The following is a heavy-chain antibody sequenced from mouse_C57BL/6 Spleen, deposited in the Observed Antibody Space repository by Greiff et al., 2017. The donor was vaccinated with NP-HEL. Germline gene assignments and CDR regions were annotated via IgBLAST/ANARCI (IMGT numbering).Heavy chain of an antibody. CDR2: IWSDGST. Sequence: QVQLKESGPGLVAPSQSLSITCNVSGFSLTSYGVHWVRQPPGKGLEWLVVIWSDGSTTYNSALKSRLSISKDNSKSQVFLKMNSLQTDDTAMYYCARHYDGSSYWYFDFWGTGTTVTVSS. CDR3: ARHYDGSSYWYFDF. J-gene: IGHJ1*03. V-gene: IGHV2-6-1*01. D-gene: IGHD1-1*01. CDR1: GFSLTSYG.